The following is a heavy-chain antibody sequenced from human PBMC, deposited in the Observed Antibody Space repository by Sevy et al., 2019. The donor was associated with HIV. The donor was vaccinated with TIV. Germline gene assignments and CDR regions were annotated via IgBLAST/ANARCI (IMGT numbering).Heavy chain of an antibody. CDR1: GFTFSNYY. CDR3: AGGSGRYNDAFDI. V-gene: IGHV3-11*06. CDR2: ISSLSSYT. J-gene: IGHJ3*02. Sequence: GGSLRLSCAASGFTFSNYYMSWIRQAPGKGLEWVSYISSLSSYTNFADSVKARFTISRDKAKNSLYLQMKSLRAEDTAVYYCAGGSGRYNDAFDIWGQGTMVTVSS. D-gene: IGHD1-26*01.